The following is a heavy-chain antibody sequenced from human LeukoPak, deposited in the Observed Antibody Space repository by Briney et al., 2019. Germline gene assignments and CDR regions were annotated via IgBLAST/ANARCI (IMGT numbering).Heavy chain of an antibody. D-gene: IGHD4-11*01. CDR3: ARDLYDYTTPYGMDV. CDR2: ISSSSSYT. CDR1: GFTFSDFY. V-gene: IGHV3-11*06. Sequence: PGGSLRLSCAASGFTFSDFYMSWIRQAPGKGLEWVSYISSSSSYTKYADSVKGRFTISRDNAKNSLYLQMNSLRAEDTAVYYCARDLYDYTTPYGMDVWGQGTTVTVSS. J-gene: IGHJ6*02.